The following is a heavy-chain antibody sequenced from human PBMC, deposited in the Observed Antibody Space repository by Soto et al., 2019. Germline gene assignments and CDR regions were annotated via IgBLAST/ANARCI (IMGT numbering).Heavy chain of an antibody. D-gene: IGHD3-16*01. V-gene: IGHV4-61*01. CDR3: ARSQRGRTAFTFDY. CDR1: VDSCSNDNYY. CDR2: IYYSGTT. J-gene: IGHJ4*02. Sequence: SETLSLTGAVSVDSCSNDNYYWSWILQPPGKGLEWIGYIYYSGTTNYNSYLKSRLSLSVDMSKNQFSLKLASVTAADTAVYFCARSQRGRTAFTFDYWGQGALVTVSS.